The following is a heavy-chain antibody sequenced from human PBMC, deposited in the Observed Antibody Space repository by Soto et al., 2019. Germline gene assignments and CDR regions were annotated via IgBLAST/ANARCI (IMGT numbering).Heavy chain of an antibody. CDR3: AKDRRAPGPNYYGMDV. CDR2: ISYDGSNK. V-gene: IGHV3-30*18. CDR1: GFTFSSYG. Sequence: GGSLRLSCAASGFTFSSYGMHWVRQAPGKGLEWVAVISYDGSNKYYADSVKGRFTISRDNSKNTLYLQMNSLRAEDTAVYYCAKDRRAPGPNYYGMDVWGQGTTVTVSS. J-gene: IGHJ6*02.